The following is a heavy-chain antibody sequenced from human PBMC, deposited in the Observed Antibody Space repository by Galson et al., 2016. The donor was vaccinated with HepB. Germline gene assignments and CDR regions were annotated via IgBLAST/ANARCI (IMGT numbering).Heavy chain of an antibody. J-gene: IGHJ6*02. V-gene: IGHV4-59*12. CDR2: IYYSGST. D-gene: IGHD4-17*01. CDR3: AKDRVDLGDLQEGLNYYYYGMDV. CDR1: GGSISSYY. Sequence: LSLTCTVSGGSISSYYWSWIRQPPGKGLEWIGYIYYSGSTNYNPSLKSRVTISIDTSKNQFSLKLSSVTAADPAVYYCAKDRVDLGDLQEGLNYYYYGMDVWGQGTTVTVSS.